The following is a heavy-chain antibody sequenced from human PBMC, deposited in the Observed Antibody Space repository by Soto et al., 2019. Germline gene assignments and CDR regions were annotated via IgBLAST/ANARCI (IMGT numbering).Heavy chain of an antibody. J-gene: IGHJ4*02. CDR3: ARDNDSSYGDYVGWYFDY. V-gene: IGHV3-30-3*01. D-gene: IGHD4-17*01. Sequence: QVQLVKSGGGVVQPGRSLRLSCAASGFTFSSYAMHWVRQAPGKGLEWVAVISYDGSNKYYADSVKGRFTISRDNSKNTLYLQMNSLRAEDTAVYYCARDNDSSYGDYVGWYFDYWGQGTLVTVSS. CDR2: ISYDGSNK. CDR1: GFTFSSYA.